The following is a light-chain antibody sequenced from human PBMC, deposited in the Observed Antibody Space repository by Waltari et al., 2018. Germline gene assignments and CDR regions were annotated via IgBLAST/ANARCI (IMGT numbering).Light chain of an antibody. CDR2: GAY. V-gene: IGKV3-20*01. CDR1: LRLDVAY. J-gene: IGKJ2*01. Sequence: EIVLTQSPGTLSLSPGDRATLPCRADLRLDVAYVAWYQHKSGQAPRLLVYGAYYRAAAIPERFSGSGSGTDFTLTINRLEPDDFAVYYCQQYHTPPATFGQGTKLEIK. CDR3: QQYHTPPAT.